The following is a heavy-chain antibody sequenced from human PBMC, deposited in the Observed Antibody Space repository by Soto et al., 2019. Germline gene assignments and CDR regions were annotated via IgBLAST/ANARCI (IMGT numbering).Heavy chain of an antibody. D-gene: IGHD2-15*01. CDR2: INPRSGGT. CDR3: ATCTGGSCYYYGMDI. CDR1: GYTFSAYY. V-gene: IGHV1-2*02. J-gene: IGHJ6*02. Sequence: QVQLEQSGAEVKKPGASVKVSCEGSGYTFSAYYIHWVRQAPGQGLEWMGWINPRSGGTNFAQKFQGRVTMTRDTSISTAYMELTRLMSNGTAVYYCATCTGGSCYYYGMDIWGQGTTVTVSS.